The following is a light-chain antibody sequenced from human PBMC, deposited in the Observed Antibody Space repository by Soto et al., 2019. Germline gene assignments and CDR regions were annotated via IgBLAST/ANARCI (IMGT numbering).Light chain of an antibody. Sequence: EIVMTQSPATLSVSPGETATLSCSASQGISRTLAWYQLKSGQAPRLLFYGASTRATGVPARFSGSGSGTDFTLTISRLEPEDFAVYFCQHYGSPLITFGQGTRLEIK. J-gene: IGKJ5*01. CDR1: QGISRT. CDR2: GAS. V-gene: IGKV3-15*01. CDR3: QHYGSPLIT.